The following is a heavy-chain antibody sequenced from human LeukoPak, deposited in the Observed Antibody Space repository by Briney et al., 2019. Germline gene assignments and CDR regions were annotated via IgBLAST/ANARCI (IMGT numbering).Heavy chain of an antibody. Sequence: SETLSLTCTVSGGSISSYYWSWIRQPPGKGLEWIGYIYYSGSTYYNPSLKSRVTISVDTSKNQFSLKLSSVTAADTAVYYCARDLYGGADAFDIWGQGTMVTVSS. CDR3: ARDLYGGADAFDI. CDR1: GGSISSYY. J-gene: IGHJ3*02. CDR2: IYYSGST. D-gene: IGHD4-23*01. V-gene: IGHV4-59*12.